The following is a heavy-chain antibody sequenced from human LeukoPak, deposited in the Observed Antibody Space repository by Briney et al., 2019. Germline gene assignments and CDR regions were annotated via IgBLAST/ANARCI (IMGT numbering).Heavy chain of an antibody. V-gene: IGHV4-39*02. CDR2: IYYIGST. CDR3: ARDFYYYGMDV. Sequence: SETLSLTCTVSGGSINSSSYYWDWIRQPPGKGLEWIGNIYYIGSTYYNPSLKSRVTISVDTSKHQFSLNLSSVTAADTAVYYCARDFYYYGMDVWGQGTTVTVSS. J-gene: IGHJ6*02. CDR1: GGSINSSSYY.